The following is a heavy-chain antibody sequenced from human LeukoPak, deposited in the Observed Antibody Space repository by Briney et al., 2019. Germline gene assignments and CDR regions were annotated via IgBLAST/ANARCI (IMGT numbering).Heavy chain of an antibody. J-gene: IGHJ5*02. D-gene: IGHD3-10*01. V-gene: IGHV1-18*01. Sequence: ASVKVSCKASGYTFTIYGISWVRQAPGQGLEWMGWISAYNGNTNYAQKLQGRVTMTTDTSTSKAYMELRSLRSDDTAVYYCARDKGSITMVRGVNYWFDPWGQGTLVTVSS. CDR2: ISAYNGNT. CDR3: ARDKGSITMVRGVNYWFDP. CDR1: GYTFTIYG.